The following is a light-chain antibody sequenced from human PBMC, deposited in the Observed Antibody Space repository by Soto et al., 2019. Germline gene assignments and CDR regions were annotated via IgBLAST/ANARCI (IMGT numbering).Light chain of an antibody. Sequence: EIVLTQSPATLSLSPGERATLSCRASQSVSSYLAWYQQKPGQAPRLLIYDTSNRATGIPARFSGSGSGTAFTLTISSLEPEDLAVYYCQQRSNWPPITFGQGTRLEI. CDR1: QSVSSY. CDR3: QQRSNWPPIT. CDR2: DTS. V-gene: IGKV3-11*01. J-gene: IGKJ5*01.